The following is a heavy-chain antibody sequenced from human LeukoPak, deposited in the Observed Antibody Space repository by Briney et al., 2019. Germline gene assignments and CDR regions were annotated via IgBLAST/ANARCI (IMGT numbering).Heavy chain of an antibody. D-gene: IGHD3-22*01. CDR1: GGTFSSYA. V-gene: IGHV1-69*05. J-gene: IGHJ4*02. Sequence: ASVKVSCKASGGTFSSYAISWVRQAPGQGLEWMGRIIPIFGTANYAQKFQGRVTITTDESTSTAYMELSSLRSEDTAVYYYARDRMGVSSGYYYTFDYWGQGTLVTVSS. CDR3: ARDRMGVSSGYYYTFDY. CDR2: IIPIFGTA.